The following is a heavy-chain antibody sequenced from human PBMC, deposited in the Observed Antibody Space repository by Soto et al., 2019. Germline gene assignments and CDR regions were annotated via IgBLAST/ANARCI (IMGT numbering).Heavy chain of an antibody. J-gene: IGHJ4*02. CDR1: GYTFTSYG. CDR2: ISAYNGNT. D-gene: IGHD3-22*01. Sequence: QVQLVQSGAEVKKPGASVKVSCKASGYTFTSYGISWVRQAPGQGLAWMGWISAYNGNTNYAQKLQGRVTMTTDTSTSTAYMELRSLRSDDTAVYYCARSSYYDSSGYYYRSADYWGQGTLVTVSS. V-gene: IGHV1-18*01. CDR3: ARSSYYDSSGYYYRSADY.